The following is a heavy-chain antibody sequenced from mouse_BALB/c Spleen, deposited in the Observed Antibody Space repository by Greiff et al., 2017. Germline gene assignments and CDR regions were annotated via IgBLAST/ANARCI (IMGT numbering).Heavy chain of an antibody. CDR2: IDPANGNT. Sequence: EVQLQQSGAELVKPGASVKLSCTASGFNIKDTYMHWVKQRPEQGLEWIGRIDPANGNTKYDPKFQGKATITADTSSNTAYLQLSSLTSEDTAVYYCASEGPITTVVAPGFAYWGQGTLVTVSA. V-gene: IGHV14-3*02. D-gene: IGHD1-1*01. J-gene: IGHJ3*01. CDR1: GFNIKDTY. CDR3: ASEGPITTVVAPGFAY.